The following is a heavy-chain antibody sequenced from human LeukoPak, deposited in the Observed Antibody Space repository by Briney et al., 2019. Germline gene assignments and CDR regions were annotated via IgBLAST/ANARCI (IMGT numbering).Heavy chain of an antibody. J-gene: IGHJ4*02. V-gene: IGHV3-30-3*01. CDR2: ISSDGLNK. Sequence: HPGRSLRLSCAASGFRFNMFDMHWVRQAPGKGLEWVAVISSDGLNKKYADSVKGRFTSSRENSMNTLHLQMNNVRPEDTGIYYCARDSSVVRYFDWSDYLDYWGQGTVVTVSS. CDR1: GFRFNMFD. D-gene: IGHD3-9*01. CDR3: ARDSSVVRYFDWSDYLDY.